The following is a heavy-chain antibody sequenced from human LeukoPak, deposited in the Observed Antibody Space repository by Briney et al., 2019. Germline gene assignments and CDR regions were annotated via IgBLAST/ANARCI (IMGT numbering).Heavy chain of an antibody. Sequence: GGSLRLSCAASGFTFSSYWMTWVRQAPRKGLEWVANIKGDGSEKYYVGSVKGRFTVSRDDAKNSVYLEMTSLRAEDTAVYYCARAKRFLEWLSSNNYYMDVWGKGTTVTVSS. CDR2: IKGDGSEK. CDR1: GFTFSSYW. D-gene: IGHD3-3*01. J-gene: IGHJ6*03. V-gene: IGHV3-7*01. CDR3: ARAKRFLEWLSSNNYYMDV.